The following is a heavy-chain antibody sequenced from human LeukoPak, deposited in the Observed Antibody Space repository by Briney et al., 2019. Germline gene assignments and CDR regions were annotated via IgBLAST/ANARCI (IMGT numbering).Heavy chain of an antibody. J-gene: IGHJ6*02. CDR3: ARLGAGYCSSTSCQSYYYYYGMDV. CDR1: GGTFSNYA. Sequence: SVKVSCKASGGTFSNYAISWVRQAPGQGLEWMGGIIPIFGTANYAQKFQGRVTITADESTSTAYMELSSLRSEDTAVYYCARLGAGYCSSTSCQSYYYYYGMDVWGQGTTVTVSS. V-gene: IGHV1-69*01. CDR2: IIPIFGTA. D-gene: IGHD2-2*01.